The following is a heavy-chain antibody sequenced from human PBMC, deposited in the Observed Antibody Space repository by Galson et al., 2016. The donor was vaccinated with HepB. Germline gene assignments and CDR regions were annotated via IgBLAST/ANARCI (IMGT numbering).Heavy chain of an antibody. CDR2: IYASGRT. CDR1: GFTFSSYG. CDR3: VGSHYRSSSDY. V-gene: IGHV3-NL1*01. J-gene: IGHJ4*02. Sequence: SLRLSCAASGFTFSSYGMHWVRQPPGEGLEWVSGIYASGRTFYADSVKGRFTIDNSKNTLFLQMNSLRVEDTAVYYCVGSHYRSSSDYWGQGTLVTVSS. D-gene: IGHD1-26*01.